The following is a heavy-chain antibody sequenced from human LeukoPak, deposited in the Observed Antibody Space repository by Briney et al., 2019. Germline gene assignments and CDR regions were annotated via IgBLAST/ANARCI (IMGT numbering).Heavy chain of an antibody. J-gene: IGHJ4*02. V-gene: IGHV4-39*07. D-gene: IGHD2-21*02. CDR3: ARVAYCGGDCYSSLDY. Sequence: SETLSLTCTVSGVSISSSSYYWSWIRQPPGKGLEWIGRIYYSGTTHYNLSLTSRVTMSIETSKDQFSLKLNSVTAADTAVYYCARVAYCGGDCYSSLDYWGQGTLVTVSS. CDR1: GVSISSSSYY. CDR2: IYYSGTT.